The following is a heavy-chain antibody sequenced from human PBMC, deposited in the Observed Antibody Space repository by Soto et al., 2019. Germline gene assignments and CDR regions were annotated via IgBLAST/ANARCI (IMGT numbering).Heavy chain of an antibody. J-gene: IGHJ4*02. D-gene: IGHD4-4*01. CDR1: GGTFSSYA. Sequence: QVQLVQSGAEVKKPGSSVKVSCKASGGTFSSYAISWVRQAPGQGLEWMGGIIPIFGTANYAQKFQGRVTIXAXASTSPAYMELSSLRSEDTAVYFCARVATTGYYFDYWGQGTLVTVSS. CDR3: ARVATTGYYFDY. CDR2: IIPIFGTA. V-gene: IGHV1-69*12.